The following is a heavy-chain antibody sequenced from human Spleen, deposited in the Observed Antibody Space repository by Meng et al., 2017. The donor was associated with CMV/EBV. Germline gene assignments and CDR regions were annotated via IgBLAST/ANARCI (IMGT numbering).Heavy chain of an antibody. V-gene: IGHV3-30*04. CDR3: ARDSSSWYFDY. CDR2: ISYDGSNK. Sequence: GAASGCTCSGYARHWVRQVPGKGVEWVAVISYDGSNKYYADSVKGRFTISRDNSKNTLYLQMNSLRAEDTAVYYCARDSSSWYFDYWGQGPLVTVSS. CDR1: GCTCSGYA. D-gene: IGHD6-13*01. J-gene: IGHJ4*02.